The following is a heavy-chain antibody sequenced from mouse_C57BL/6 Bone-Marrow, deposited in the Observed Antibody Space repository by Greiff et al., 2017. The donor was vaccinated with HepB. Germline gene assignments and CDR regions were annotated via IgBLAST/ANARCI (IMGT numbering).Heavy chain of an antibody. V-gene: IGHV5-16*01. Sequence: EVMLVESEGGLVQPGSSMKLSCTASGFTFSDYYMAWVRQVPEKGLEWVANINYDGSSTYYLDSLKSRFIISRDNAKNLLYLQMSSLKSEDTATYYCARDLSWGQGTTLTVSS. CDR2: INYDGSST. D-gene: IGHD6-5*01. CDR1: GFTFSDYY. CDR3: ARDLS. J-gene: IGHJ2*01.